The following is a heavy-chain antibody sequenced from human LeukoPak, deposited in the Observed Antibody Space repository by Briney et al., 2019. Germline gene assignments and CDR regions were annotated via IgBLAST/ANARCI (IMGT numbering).Heavy chain of an antibody. J-gene: IGHJ4*02. Sequence: GASVKVSCKASGYTFSSYSISWVRQAPGQGLEWMGWISAYNGNITYAQKVKGRVTMTTDTSTSTAYMELRSLKSDDTAVYYCARASYCSDGSCYSDYWGQGTLVTVSS. CDR1: GYTFSSYS. CDR2: ISAYNGNI. D-gene: IGHD2-15*01. CDR3: ARASYCSDGSCYSDY. V-gene: IGHV1-18*01.